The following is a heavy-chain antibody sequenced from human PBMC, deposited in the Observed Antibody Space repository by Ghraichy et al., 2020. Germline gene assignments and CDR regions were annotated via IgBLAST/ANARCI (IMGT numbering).Heavy chain of an antibody. CDR1: GGSISSYY. CDR3: ARAYHLGWFGELFDYYYYMDV. D-gene: IGHD3-10*01. CDR2: IYYSGST. V-gene: IGHV4-59*01. Sequence: SETLSLTCTVSGGSISSYYWSWIRQPPGKGLEWIGYIYYSGSTNYNPSLKSRVTISVDTSKNQFSLKLSSVTAADTAVYYCARAYHLGWFGELFDYYYYMDVWGKGTTVTVSS. J-gene: IGHJ6*03.